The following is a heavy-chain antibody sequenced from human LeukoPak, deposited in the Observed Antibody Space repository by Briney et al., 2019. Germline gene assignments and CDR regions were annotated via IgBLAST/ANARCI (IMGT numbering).Heavy chain of an antibody. J-gene: IGHJ6*03. CDR3: AKGSKAVIFTRDHYMDV. Sequence: PGGSLRLSCAASGFTVSSNYMSWVRQAPGKGLEWVSVIYSGGSTYYADSVKGRFTISRDNSKNTLYLQMGSLIAEDTAVYYCAKGSKAVIFTRDHYMDVWGKGSTVTISS. V-gene: IGHV3-53*05. D-gene: IGHD3/OR15-3a*01. CDR2: IYSGGST. CDR1: GFTVSSNY.